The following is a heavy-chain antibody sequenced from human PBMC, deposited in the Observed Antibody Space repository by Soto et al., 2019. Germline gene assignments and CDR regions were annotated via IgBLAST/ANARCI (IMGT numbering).Heavy chain of an antibody. V-gene: IGHV3-33*01. CDR1: GFTLSSYG. CDR3: ARDGYCSGGSCYSVPVFDY. CDR2: IWYDGSNK. J-gene: IGHJ4*02. Sequence: GGSLRLSCAASGFTLSSYGMHWVRQAPGKGLEWVAVIWYDGSNKYYAGSVKGRFTISRDNSKNTLYLQMNSLRAEDTAVYYCARDGYCSGGSCYSVPVFDYWGQGTLVTVSS. D-gene: IGHD2-15*01.